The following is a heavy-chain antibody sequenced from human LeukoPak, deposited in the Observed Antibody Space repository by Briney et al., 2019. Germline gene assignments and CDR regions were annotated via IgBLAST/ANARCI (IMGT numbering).Heavy chain of an antibody. CDR3: AKGWITIFGVVIGAFDI. Sequence: GGSLRLSCAASGFTFSSYAMSWVRQAPGKGLEWVSAISGSGGSTYYADSVKGRFTISRDNSKNWLYLQMNSLRAEDTAVYYCAKGWITIFGVVIGAFDIWGQGTMVTVSS. J-gene: IGHJ3*02. V-gene: IGHV3-23*01. D-gene: IGHD3-3*01. CDR2: ISGSGGST. CDR1: GFTFSSYA.